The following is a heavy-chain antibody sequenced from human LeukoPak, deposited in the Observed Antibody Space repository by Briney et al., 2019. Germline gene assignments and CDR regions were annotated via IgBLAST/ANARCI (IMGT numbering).Heavy chain of an antibody. CDR2: IYYSGST. V-gene: IGHV4-31*03. CDR1: GGSISSGGYY. Sequence: PSQTLSLTCTVSGGSISSGGYYWSWIRQHPGKGLEWIGYIYYSGSTYYNPSLKSRVTISVDTSKNQFSLKLSSVTAADTAVYYCARVRKDVNRWGDYMDVWGKGTTVTVSS. J-gene: IGHJ6*03. CDR3: ARVRKDVNRWGDYMDV. D-gene: IGHD3-16*01.